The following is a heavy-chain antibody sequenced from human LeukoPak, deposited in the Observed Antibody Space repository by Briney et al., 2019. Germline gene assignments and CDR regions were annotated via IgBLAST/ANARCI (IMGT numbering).Heavy chain of an antibody. CDR2: INHSGST. J-gene: IGHJ3*02. Sequence: SETLSLTCAVYGGSFNGYYWSWIRQPPGKGLEWIGEINHSGSTNYNPSLKSRVTISVDTSKNQFSLKLSSVTAADTAVYYCARGGDDAFDIWGEGTMVTVSS. V-gene: IGHV4-34*01. CDR1: GGSFNGYY. CDR3: ARGGDDAFDI. D-gene: IGHD1-26*01.